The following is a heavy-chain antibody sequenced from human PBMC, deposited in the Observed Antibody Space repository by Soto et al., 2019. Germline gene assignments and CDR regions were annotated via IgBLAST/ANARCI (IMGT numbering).Heavy chain of an antibody. CDR2: ISGSGGST. CDR1: GFTFSSYA. Sequence: PGGSLRLSCAASGFTFSSYAMSWVRQAPGKGLEWVSAISGSGGSTYYADSVKGRFTISRDNSKNTLYLQMNSLRAEDTAVYYCAKEHVDYAWGYYYYGMDVWGQGTTVTVSS. D-gene: IGHD3-16*01. J-gene: IGHJ6*02. V-gene: IGHV3-23*01. CDR3: AKEHVDYAWGYYYYGMDV.